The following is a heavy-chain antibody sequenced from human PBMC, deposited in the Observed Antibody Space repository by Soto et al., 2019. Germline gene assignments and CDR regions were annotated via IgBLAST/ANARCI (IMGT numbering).Heavy chain of an antibody. CDR3: AALVVAATNWFDP. V-gene: IGHV4-34*01. CDR2: INHSGST. D-gene: IGHD2-15*01. CDR1: GGSFSGYY. Sequence: EQLQQWGAGLLKPSETLSLTCAVYGGSFSGYYWSWIRQPPGKGLEWIGEINHSGSTNYNPSLKSRVTISVDTSKNQFSLKLSSVTAADPAVYYCAALVVAATNWFDPWGQGTLVTVSS. J-gene: IGHJ5*02.